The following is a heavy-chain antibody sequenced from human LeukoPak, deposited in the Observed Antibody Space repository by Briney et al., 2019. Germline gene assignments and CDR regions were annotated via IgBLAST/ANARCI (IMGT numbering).Heavy chain of an antibody. J-gene: IGHJ3*02. CDR2: INHSGST. CDR3: ARGPAFDI. V-gene: IGHV4-39*07. CDR1: GGSISSSTYY. Sequence: SETLSLTCTVSGGSISSSTYYWGWIRQSPGKGLEWIGEINHSGSTNYNPSLKSRVTISVDTSKNQFSLKLGSVTAADTAVYYCARGPAFDIWGQGTMVTVSS.